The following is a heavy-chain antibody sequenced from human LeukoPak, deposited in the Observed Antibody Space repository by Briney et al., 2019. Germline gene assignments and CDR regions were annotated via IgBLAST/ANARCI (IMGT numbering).Heavy chain of an antibody. CDR2: IDRGSGNI. CDR3: ARRGCSTSCYAPDY. CDR1: GFTFSSHS. J-gene: IGHJ4*02. Sequence: GGSLRLSCAASGFTFSSHSMNWVRQAPGKGLEWLSYIDRGSGNIYYRDSVKGRFTISRDNAKDSVYLQVNSLRDDDTAMYYCARRGCSTSCYAPDYWGQGILVTVSS. D-gene: IGHD2-2*01. V-gene: IGHV3-48*02.